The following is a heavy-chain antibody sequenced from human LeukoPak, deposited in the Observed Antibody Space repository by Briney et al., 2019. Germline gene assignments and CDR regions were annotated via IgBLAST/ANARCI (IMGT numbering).Heavy chain of an antibody. CDR2: IYYSGST. CDR3: AREGLRINWFDP. D-gene: IGHD4-17*01. Sequence: SETLSLTCTVSGGSISSGDYYWSWIRQPPGKGLEWIGYIYYSGSTYYNPSLKSRVTKSVDTSKNQFSLKLSSVTVADTAVYYCAREGLRINWFDPWGQGTLVTVSS. CDR1: GGSISSGDYY. J-gene: IGHJ5*02. V-gene: IGHV4-30-4*01.